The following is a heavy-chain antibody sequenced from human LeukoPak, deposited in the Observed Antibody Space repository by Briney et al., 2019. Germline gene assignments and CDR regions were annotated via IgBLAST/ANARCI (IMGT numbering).Heavy chain of an antibody. CDR2: IIPILGIA. Sequence: ASVKVSCKAPGGTFSSYAISWVRQAPGQGLEWMGRIIPILGIANYAQKFQGRVTITADKSTSTAYMELSSLRSEDTAVYYCAREPTMAPLDYWGQGTLVTVSS. J-gene: IGHJ4*02. CDR1: GGTFSSYA. V-gene: IGHV1-69*04. CDR3: AREPTMAPLDY. D-gene: IGHD3-10*01.